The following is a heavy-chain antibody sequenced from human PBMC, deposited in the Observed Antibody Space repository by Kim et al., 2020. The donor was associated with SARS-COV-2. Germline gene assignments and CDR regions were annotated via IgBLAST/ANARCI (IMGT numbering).Heavy chain of an antibody. CDR3: ARAGEDCGGDCYPPEAFDI. V-gene: IGHV3-7*03. Sequence: GGSLRLSCAASGFTFSSYWMSWVRQAPGKGLEWVANIKQDGSEKYYVDSVKGRFTISRDNAKNSLYLQMNSLRAEDTAVYYCARAGEDCGGDCYPPEAFDIWGQGTMVTVSS. J-gene: IGHJ3*02. CDR1: GFTFSSYW. CDR2: IKQDGSEK. D-gene: IGHD2-21*02.